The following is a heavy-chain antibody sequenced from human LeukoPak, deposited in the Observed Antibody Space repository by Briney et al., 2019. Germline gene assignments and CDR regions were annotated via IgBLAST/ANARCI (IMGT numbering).Heavy chain of an antibody. CDR2: IYYSGST. J-gene: IGHJ4*02. Sequence: SETLSLTCTVSGGSISSYYWSWIRQPPGKGLEWIGYIYYSGSTNYNPSLKSRVIISGDTSKNQFSLKLSSVTAADTAVYYCAKEGGFTYSSGFDYWGQGALVTVSS. CDR1: GGSISSYY. CDR3: AKEGGFTYSSGFDY. D-gene: IGHD3-22*01. V-gene: IGHV4-59*01.